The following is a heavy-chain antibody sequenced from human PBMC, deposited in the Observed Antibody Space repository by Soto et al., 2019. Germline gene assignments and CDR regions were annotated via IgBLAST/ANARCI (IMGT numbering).Heavy chain of an antibody. CDR3: ARDQGLYVHTGMVIDYYGMDV. D-gene: IGHD5-18*01. CDR2: VIPNFETT. V-gene: IGHV1-69*01. Sequence: QVQLVQSGAEVKKPGSSVKVSCNTSGGTFNSFAISWVRQAPGQGLEWMGGVIPNFETTYYAQKFQGRLTIAADESTATAYMELSSQRSEDTAVYYCARDQGLYVHTGMVIDYYGMDVWGQGTTVTVSS. CDR1: GGTFNSFA. J-gene: IGHJ6*02.